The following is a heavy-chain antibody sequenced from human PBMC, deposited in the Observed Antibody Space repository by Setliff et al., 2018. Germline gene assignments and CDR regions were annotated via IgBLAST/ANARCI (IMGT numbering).Heavy chain of an antibody. D-gene: IGHD3-22*01. CDR2: IYYSGST. V-gene: IGHV4-59*08. CDR1: GGSIDSHY. CDR3: ARAGVYYDSSGYYYVPIFDY. Sequence: SETLSLTCTVSGGSIDSHYWSWIRQPPGKGLEWIGSIYYSGSTNYNPSLKSRVTISVDTSKNQFSLKLSSVTAADTAVYYCARAGVYYDSSGYYYVPIFDYWGQGTLVTVSS. J-gene: IGHJ4*02.